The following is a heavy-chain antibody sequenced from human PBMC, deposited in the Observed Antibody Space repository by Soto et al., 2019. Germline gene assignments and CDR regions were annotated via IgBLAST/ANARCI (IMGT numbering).Heavy chain of an antibody. CDR2: IYYSGST. V-gene: IGHV4-59*01. CDR3: ARDQDFYDSGGNNYYYYGMDV. D-gene: IGHD3-22*01. CDR1: CFSIHSYY. J-gene: IGHJ6*02. Sequence: SGTLSPTRPFSCFSIHSYYWRWVPAPPREGLEVIVYIYYSGSTNYNPSLKSRVTISVDTSKNQFSLKLSSVTAADTAVYYCARDQDFYDSGGNNYYYYGMDVWGQGTTVTVSS.